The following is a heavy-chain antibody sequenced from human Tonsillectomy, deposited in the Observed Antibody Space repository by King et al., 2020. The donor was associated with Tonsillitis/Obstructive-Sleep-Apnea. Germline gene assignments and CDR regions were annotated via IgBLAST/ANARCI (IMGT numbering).Heavy chain of an antibody. D-gene: IGHD6-13*01. Sequence: TLKESGPTLVKPTQTLTLTCTFSGFSLSTSGVGVGWIRQPPGKALEWLALIYWDDDKRYSPSLKSRLTITKDTSKNQVVLTMTNMDPVDTATYYCAHRGPSSDSSSWTVAFDYWGQGTLVTVSS. V-gene: IGHV2-5*02. CDR2: IYWDDDK. CDR3: AHRGPSSDSSSWTVAFDY. CDR1: GFSLSTSGVG. J-gene: IGHJ4*02.